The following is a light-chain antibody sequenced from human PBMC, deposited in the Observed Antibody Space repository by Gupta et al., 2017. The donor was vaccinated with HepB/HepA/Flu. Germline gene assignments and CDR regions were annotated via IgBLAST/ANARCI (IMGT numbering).Light chain of an antibody. J-gene: IGKJ4*01. CDR2: AAS. Sequence: DIQLTQSPSFLSASVGDRVTITCRASQGIRSYLARYQQKPGKAPKLLIYAASTLQSGVPSRFSGSGSGTEFTLTISSLQPEDFATYYCQQVNSHPVTFGGGTQVEIK. CDR1: QGIRSY. V-gene: IGKV1-9*01. CDR3: QQVNSHPVT.